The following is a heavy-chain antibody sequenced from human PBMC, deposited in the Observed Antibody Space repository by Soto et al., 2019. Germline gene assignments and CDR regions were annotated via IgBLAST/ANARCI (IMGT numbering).Heavy chain of an antibody. CDR1: GFTFSSYA. CDR3: VREISVAGGHFDY. Sequence: GGSLRLSCAVSGFTFSSYAMVWVRQGPGKGLEWISAISGSGTSRYYVDSVKGRFTISRDNSKNTLYLQMNSLRDEDTAVYYCVREISVAGGHFDYWGQGTLVTVSS. J-gene: IGHJ4*02. V-gene: IGHV3-23*01. CDR2: ISGSGTSR. D-gene: IGHD6-19*01.